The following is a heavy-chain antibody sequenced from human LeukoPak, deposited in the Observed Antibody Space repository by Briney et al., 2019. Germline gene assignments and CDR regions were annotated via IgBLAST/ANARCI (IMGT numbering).Heavy chain of an antibody. Sequence: PGGSLRLSCAASGFTFSSYAMSWVRQASGKGLEWVGRIRSKANSYATAYAALVKGRFTISRDDSKNTAYLQMNSLKTEDTAVYYCTRPYYSSGMNWGQGTLVTVSS. J-gene: IGHJ4*02. V-gene: IGHV3-73*01. CDR3: TRPYYSSGMN. D-gene: IGHD6-19*01. CDR2: IRSKANSYAT. CDR1: GFTFSSYA.